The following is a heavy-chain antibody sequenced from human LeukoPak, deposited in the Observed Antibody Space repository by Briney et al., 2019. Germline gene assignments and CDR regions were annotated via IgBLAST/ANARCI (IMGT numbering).Heavy chain of an antibody. CDR2: IKQDGSEK. D-gene: IGHD5-12*01. V-gene: IGHV3-7*04. J-gene: IGHJ4*02. Sequence: GGSLRLSCAASGFTFSRFWMSWVRQAPGKGLEWVAHIKQDGSEKYYVDSVKGRFTISRDNAKNSLYLQMNSLRAEDTAVFYCARDGTYTGYDPDFDIWGQGTLVTVSS. CDR3: ARDGTYTGYDPDFDI. CDR1: GFTFSRFW.